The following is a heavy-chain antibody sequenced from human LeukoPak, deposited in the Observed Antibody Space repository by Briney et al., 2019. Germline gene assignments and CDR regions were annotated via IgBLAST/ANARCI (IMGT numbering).Heavy chain of an antibody. D-gene: IGHD6-6*01. V-gene: IGHV4-34*01. CDR3: ARGPYWTITARPMDY. J-gene: IGHJ4*02. CDR1: GGSFSGYY. CDR2: INHRGST. Sequence: PSETLSLTCGVYGGSFSGYYWSWIRHPPGKGLEWIGEINHRGSTNYNPSLKSRVTISIDTPKSQFSLKLTSVTAADTAVYCCARGPYWTITARPMDYWGQGTLVTVSS.